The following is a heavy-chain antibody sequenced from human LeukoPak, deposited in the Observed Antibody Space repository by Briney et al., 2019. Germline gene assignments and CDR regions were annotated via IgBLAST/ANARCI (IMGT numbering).Heavy chain of an antibody. CDR3: ARWSGYDSDAFDI. D-gene: IGHD5-12*01. J-gene: IGHJ3*02. CDR2: ISFSSGTR. CDR1: GFTFSNYN. V-gene: IGHV3-48*01. Sequence: SGGSLRLSCAASGFTFSNYNMNWVRQAPGKGLEWLSYISFSSGTRYYADSVKGRFTISRDNAKNSLNLQMNSLRAEDTAVYYCARWSGYDSDAFDIWGQGTMVTVSS.